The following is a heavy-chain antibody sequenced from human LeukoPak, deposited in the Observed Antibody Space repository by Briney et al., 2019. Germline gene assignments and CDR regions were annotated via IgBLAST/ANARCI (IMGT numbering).Heavy chain of an antibody. V-gene: IGHV1-2*02. Sequence: ASVKVSCKASGYTFTGYIMHWVRQAPGQGREWMGWINPNSGDTNYAQKLQGRVTMTRNTSISTVYMELSRLKSDDTAVYYCARPKDYGDYRLFDYWGQGALVTVSS. J-gene: IGHJ4*02. D-gene: IGHD4-17*01. CDR2: INPNSGDT. CDR3: ARPKDYGDYRLFDY. CDR1: GYTFTGYI.